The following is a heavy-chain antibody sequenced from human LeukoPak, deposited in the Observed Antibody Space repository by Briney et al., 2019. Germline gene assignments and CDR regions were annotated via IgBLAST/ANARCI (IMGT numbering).Heavy chain of an antibody. Sequence: GGSLRLSCAVSGFTLSNHWMHWVRQAPGKGLVWVSRIKSDGISTSYADSVKGRFTISRDNAKNTLYLQMKSLRAEDTAVYYCARDQGGGTSYWGQGTLVTVSS. CDR1: GFTLSNHW. J-gene: IGHJ4*02. V-gene: IGHV3-74*01. CDR3: ARDQGGGTSY. D-gene: IGHD1-26*01. CDR2: IKSDGIST.